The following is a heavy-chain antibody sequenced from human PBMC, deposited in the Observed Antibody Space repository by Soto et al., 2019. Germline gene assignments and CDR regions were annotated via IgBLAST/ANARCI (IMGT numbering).Heavy chain of an antibody. CDR2: INQDASAK. Sequence: PGGSLRLSCAASGFSFSIYWMSWVRQAPGKGLEWVANINQDASAKYYVGSVKGRFTISRDNAKSSLFLQMSSLRVEDTGLYFCAKDAFSTPSNSRGQGTLVTVSS. CDR3: AKDAFSTPSNS. J-gene: IGHJ4*02. V-gene: IGHV3-7*03. CDR1: GFSFSIYW. D-gene: IGHD2-21*01.